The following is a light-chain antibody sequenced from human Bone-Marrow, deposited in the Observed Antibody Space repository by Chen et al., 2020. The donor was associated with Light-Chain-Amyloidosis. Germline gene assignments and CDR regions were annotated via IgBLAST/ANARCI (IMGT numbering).Light chain of an antibody. J-gene: IGLJ3*02. V-gene: IGLV3-21*02. Sequence: SYVLTQPSSVSVAPGQTATIACGGNNIGSTSVHWYQQTPGQAPLLVVYYDSDRLSGIPERLSGCSCGNAATLTIGRVEAGDEADYYCQVWDRGSDRPGFGGGTKLTVL. CDR2: YDS. CDR1: NIGSTS. CDR3: QVWDRGSDRPG.